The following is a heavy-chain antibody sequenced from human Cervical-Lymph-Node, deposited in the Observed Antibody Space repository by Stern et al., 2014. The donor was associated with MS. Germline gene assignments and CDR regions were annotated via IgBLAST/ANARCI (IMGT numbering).Heavy chain of an antibody. CDR3: SRDADGYNLFFGY. CDR2: IHYSGTT. Sequence: QVQMQESGPGLVKPSQTLSLTCAVTGGSISSGEYYWSWLRQSPGKGLEWIGIIHYSGTTYYNPSLKSRVTISVDTSKNEFSLRLRSVTAADTAVYYCSRDADGYNLFFGYWGRGTLVTVSS. CDR1: GGSISSGEYY. J-gene: IGHJ4*02. V-gene: IGHV4-30-4*01. D-gene: IGHD5-24*01.